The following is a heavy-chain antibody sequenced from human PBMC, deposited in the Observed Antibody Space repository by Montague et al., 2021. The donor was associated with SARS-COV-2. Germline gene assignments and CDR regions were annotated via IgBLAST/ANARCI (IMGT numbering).Heavy chain of an antibody. D-gene: IGHD3-22*01. CDR3: ARVPDYYDSSGYYFDAFDI. V-gene: IGHV4-34*01. CDR2: NKNSGSI. Sequence: NKNSGSINYNPSLNSRVTISVDTSQNQFSLKLRSVTAADTAVYYCARVPDYYDSSGYYFDAFDIWGQGKMVTV. J-gene: IGHJ3*02.